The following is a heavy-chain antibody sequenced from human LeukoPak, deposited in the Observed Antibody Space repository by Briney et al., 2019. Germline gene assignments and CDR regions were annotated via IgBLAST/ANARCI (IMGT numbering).Heavy chain of an antibody. CDR1: GFTFSDHY. J-gene: IGHJ6*03. V-gene: IGHV3-72*01. CDR2: TRNKANSYNT. Sequence: PGGSLRLSCAASGFTFSDHYMDWVRQAPGKGLEWVGRTRNKANSYNTDYAASVKGRFTISRDDSMNSLYLQMNSLKTEDTAVYCCARVFGDTLGWDYMDVWGKGTTVTVSS. CDR3: ARVFGDTLGWDYMDV. D-gene: IGHD2-21*02.